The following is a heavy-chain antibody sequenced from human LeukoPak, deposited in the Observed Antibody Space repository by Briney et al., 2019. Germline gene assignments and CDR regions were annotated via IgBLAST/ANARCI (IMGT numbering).Heavy chain of an antibody. CDR2: IYSGGST. D-gene: IGHD4-17*01. CDR1: GFTVSNNY. V-gene: IGHV3-53*05. J-gene: IGHJ4*02. CDR3: ARETGSAVGSTDFDY. Sequence: GGSLRLSCAASGFTVSNNYMSWVRQAPGKGLEWDSVIYSGGSTYYADSVKGRFTTSRDNSKNTLYLQMNSLRAEDTAVYYCARETGSAVGSTDFDYWGQGTLVTVSS.